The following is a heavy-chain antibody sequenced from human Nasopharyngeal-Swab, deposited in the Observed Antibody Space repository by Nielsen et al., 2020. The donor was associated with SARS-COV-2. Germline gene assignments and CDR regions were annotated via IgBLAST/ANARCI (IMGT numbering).Heavy chain of an antibody. Sequence: ASVKVSCKASGYTFTGYYMHWVRQAPGQGLEWMGRINPNSGGTNYAQKFQGRVTMTRDTSISTAYMELSRLRSDDTAVYYCARDLAGATDKADYWGQGTLVTVSS. CDR2: INPNSGGT. CDR1: GYTFTGYY. D-gene: IGHD6-13*01. V-gene: IGHV1-2*06. CDR3: ARDLAGATDKADY. J-gene: IGHJ4*02.